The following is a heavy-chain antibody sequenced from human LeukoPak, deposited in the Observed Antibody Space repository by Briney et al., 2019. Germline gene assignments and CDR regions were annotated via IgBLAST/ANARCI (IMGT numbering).Heavy chain of an antibody. V-gene: IGHV3-74*01. CDR3: AGXLVGANPKYY. CDR1: GFTFSSNW. D-gene: IGHD4/OR15-4a*01. CDR2: INSDGSST. Sequence: GGSLRLSCVASGFTFSSNWMHWVRQAPGKGLVWVSRINSDGSSTAYADSVKGRFTISRDNAKNTLYLQMNSLRAEDTAVYYXAGXLVGANPKYYWGQGALVTVSS. J-gene: IGHJ4*02.